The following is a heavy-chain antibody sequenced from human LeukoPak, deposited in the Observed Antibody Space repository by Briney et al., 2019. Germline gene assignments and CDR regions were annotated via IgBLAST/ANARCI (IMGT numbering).Heavy chain of an antibody. Sequence: GGSLRLSCAASKFTFSSYGMHWIRQAPSRGLEWVATIAYDGINKYYRDSVKGRFTISRDNSKNTLYLQMNSLKPEDTAVYYCAKDRSRCSGGTCYLFGMDVWGQGTTVTVSS. D-gene: IGHD2-15*01. CDR3: AKDRSRCSGGTCYLFGMDV. CDR1: KFTFSSYG. J-gene: IGHJ6*02. V-gene: IGHV3-30*18. CDR2: IAYDGINK.